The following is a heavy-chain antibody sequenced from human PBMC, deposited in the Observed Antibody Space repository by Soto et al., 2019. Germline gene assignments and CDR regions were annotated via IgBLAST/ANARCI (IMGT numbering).Heavy chain of an antibody. J-gene: IGHJ4*02. V-gene: IGHV4-39*01. CDR3: ARHVGNSPPGS. D-gene: IGHD1-1*01. CDR1: GGSISSSNYH. CDR2: MYYSGST. Sequence: SETLSLTCTVSGGSISSSNYHWGWIRQPPGKGLEWIGSMYYSGSTYYNPSLKSRVTISVDTSKNQFSLKLTSVTAADTAVDQCARHVGNSPPGSWGKGTLVTVSS.